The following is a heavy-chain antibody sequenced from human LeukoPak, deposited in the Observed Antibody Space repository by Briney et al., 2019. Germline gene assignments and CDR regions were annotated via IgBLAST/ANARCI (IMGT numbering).Heavy chain of an antibody. V-gene: IGHV3-23*01. D-gene: IGHD1-26*01. CDR3: AKDPALVGATNDYFDY. CDR2: ISGSGGST. J-gene: IGHJ4*02. CDR1: GFTFCSYA. Sequence: PGGSLRLSCAASGFTFCSYAMSWVRQAPGKGLEWVSAISGSGGSTYYADSVKGRFTISRDNSKNTLYLQMNSLRAEDTAVYYCAKDPALVGATNDYFDYWGQGTLVTVSS.